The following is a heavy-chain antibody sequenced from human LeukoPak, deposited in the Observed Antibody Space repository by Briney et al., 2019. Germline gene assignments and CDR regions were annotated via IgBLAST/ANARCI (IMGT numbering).Heavy chain of an antibody. CDR3: AKGTKGSRSIAAADY. J-gene: IGHJ4*02. V-gene: IGHV3-23*01. CDR1: GFTFSSYA. CDR2: ISGSGGST. D-gene: IGHD6-13*01. Sequence: VGSLRLSCAASGFTFSSYAMSWVRQAPGKGLEWVSAISGSGGSTYYADSVKGRFTISRDNSKNTLYLQMNSLRAEDTAVYYCAKGTKGSRSIAAADYWGQGTLVTVSS.